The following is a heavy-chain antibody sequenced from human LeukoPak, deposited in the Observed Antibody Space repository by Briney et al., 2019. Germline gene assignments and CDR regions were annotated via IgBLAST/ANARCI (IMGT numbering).Heavy chain of an antibody. Sequence: SETLSLTCTVSGGSISSYYWSWIRRPPGKALEWIGYIYYSGSTNYNPSLKSRVTISVDTSKNQFYLKLSSVTAADTAVYYCARGDYFDHWFDPWGQGTLVTVSS. J-gene: IGHJ5*02. D-gene: IGHD2/OR15-2a*01. V-gene: IGHV4-59*01. CDR1: GGSISSYY. CDR2: IYYSGST. CDR3: ARGDYFDHWFDP.